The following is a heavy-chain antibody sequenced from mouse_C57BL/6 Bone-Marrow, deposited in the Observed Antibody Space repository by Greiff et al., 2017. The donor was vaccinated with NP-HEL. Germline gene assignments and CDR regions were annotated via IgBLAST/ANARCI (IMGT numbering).Heavy chain of an antibody. D-gene: IGHD2-3*01. CDR3: ARYYDGYYDWFAY. CDR2: IHPTSGST. CDR1: GYTFTSYW. V-gene: IGHV1-64*01. Sequence: VQLQQPGAELVKPGASVKLSCKASGYTFTSYWMHWVKQRPGQGLEWIGMIHPTSGSTNYNEKFKSKATLTVDKSSSTAYMQRSSLTSEDSAVYYCARYYDGYYDWFAYWGQGTLVTVSA. J-gene: IGHJ3*01.